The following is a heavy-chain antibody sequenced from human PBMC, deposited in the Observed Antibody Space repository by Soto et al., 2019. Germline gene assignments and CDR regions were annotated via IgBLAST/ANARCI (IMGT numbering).Heavy chain of an antibody. V-gene: IGHV4-34*01. CDR1: GGSFSGYY. CDR3: ARAITMMGDAFDI. CDR2: IYHSGST. J-gene: IGHJ3*02. D-gene: IGHD3-22*01. Sequence: SETLSLTCAVYGGSFSGYYWSWIRQPPGKGLEWIGYIYHSGSTYYNPSLKSRVTISVDRSKNQFSLKLSSVTAAHTAVYYCARAITMMGDAFDIWGQGTMVTVSS.